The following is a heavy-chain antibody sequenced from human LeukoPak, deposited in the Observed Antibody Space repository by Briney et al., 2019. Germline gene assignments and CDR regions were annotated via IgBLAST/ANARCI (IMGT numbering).Heavy chain of an antibody. CDR3: AKLSTFGDLSRVRFDP. Sequence: GGSLRLSCAASGFTFSSYVMSWVRQAPGKGLEWVSGISGSGGSTYYADSVKGRFTISRDNSKNTLYLQMNSLRAEDTAVYYCAKLSTFGDLSRVRFDPWGQGTLVTVSS. CDR2: ISGSGGST. D-gene: IGHD3-10*01. V-gene: IGHV3-23*01. CDR1: GFTFSSYV. J-gene: IGHJ5*02.